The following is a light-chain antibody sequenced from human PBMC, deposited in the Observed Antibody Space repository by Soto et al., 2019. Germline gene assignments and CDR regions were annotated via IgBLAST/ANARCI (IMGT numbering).Light chain of an antibody. V-gene: IGKV1-33*01. J-gene: IGKJ4*01. CDR2: DAS. CDR1: QDISNY. Sequence: DIQMTQSPSSLSASVGDRVTITCQASQDISNYLNWYQQKPGKAPKLLIYDASNLETGVPSRFSGSGSGTEFTLTISSLQPDDFATYYCQQYNTYPLTFGQGTKVDNK. CDR3: QQYNTYPLT.